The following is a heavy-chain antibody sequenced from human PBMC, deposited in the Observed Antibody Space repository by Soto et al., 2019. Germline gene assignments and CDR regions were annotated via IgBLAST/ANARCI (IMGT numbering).Heavy chain of an antibody. D-gene: IGHD2-15*01. V-gene: IGHV5-51*01. CDR2: IYPGVSDT. J-gene: IGHJ6*03. Sequence: GESLKISCKGSGYSFTSYWIGWVRQMPGKGLEWMGIIYPGVSDTRYSPSFQGQVTISADKSISTAYLQWSSLKASDTAMYYCARHVVAATRGHYYYYMDVWGKGTTVTVSS. CDR1: GYSFTSYW. CDR3: ARHVVAATRGHYYYYMDV.